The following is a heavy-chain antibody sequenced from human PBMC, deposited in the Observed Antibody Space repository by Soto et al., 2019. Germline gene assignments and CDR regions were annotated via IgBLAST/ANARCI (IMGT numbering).Heavy chain of an antibody. CDR3: AKDQRRSIRRVITYYYGMDV. CDR2: ISYDRSNK. Sequence: QVQLVECGGGVVQPGRSLRLSCAASGFTFSSYGMNWVRQAPGKGLEWVAVISYDRSNKYYADSVKGRFTISRYNSKNTLYLQMKTRRAEETAVYYRAKDQRRSIRRVITYYYGMDVWGQGTTVTVSS. D-gene: IGHD3-10*01. J-gene: IGHJ6*02. V-gene: IGHV3-30*18. CDR1: GFTFSSYG.